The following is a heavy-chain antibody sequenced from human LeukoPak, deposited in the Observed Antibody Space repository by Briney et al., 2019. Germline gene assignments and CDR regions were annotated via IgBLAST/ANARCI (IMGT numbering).Heavy chain of an antibody. CDR3: TTDRAPTYYYYGSGSYGDY. J-gene: IGHJ4*02. CDR2: IKSKTDGGTT. D-gene: IGHD3-10*01. V-gene: IGHV3-15*01. CDR1: GFTFSNAW. Sequence: GGSLRLSCAASGFTFSNAWMSWVRQAPGRGREWVGCIKSKTDGGTTDYAAPVKDRFTISRDDSKNTLYLQMNSLKTEDTAVYYCTTDRAPTYYYYGSGSYGDYWGQGTLVTVSS.